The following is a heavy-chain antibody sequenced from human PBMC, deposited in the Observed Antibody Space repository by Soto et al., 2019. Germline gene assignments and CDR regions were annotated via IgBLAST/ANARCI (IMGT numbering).Heavy chain of an antibody. CDR3: ARALYGGNYYGMDV. J-gene: IGHJ6*02. Sequence: GASVKVSCKASGGTFSSYAISWVRQAPGQGLEWMGGIIPIFGTANYAQKFQGRVTITADKSTSTAYIELSSLRSEDTAVYYCARALYGGNYYGMDVWGQGTTVTVSS. CDR1: GGTFSSYA. V-gene: IGHV1-69*06. CDR2: IIPIFGTA. D-gene: IGHD2-15*01.